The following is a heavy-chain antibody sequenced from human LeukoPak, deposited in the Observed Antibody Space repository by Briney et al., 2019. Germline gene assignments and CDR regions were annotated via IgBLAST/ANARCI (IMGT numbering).Heavy chain of an antibody. CDR1: GGSISSHY. CDR3: ARLGSPVDDFWSGYYQYGFDY. CDR2: IYYSGST. J-gene: IGHJ4*02. D-gene: IGHD3-3*01. Sequence: SETLSLTCTVSGGSISSHYWSWIRQPPGKGLEWIGYIYYSGSTNYNPSLKSRVTISVDTSKNQFSLKLSSVTAADTAVYYCARLGSPVDDFWSGYYQYGFDYWGQGTLVTVSS. V-gene: IGHV4-59*08.